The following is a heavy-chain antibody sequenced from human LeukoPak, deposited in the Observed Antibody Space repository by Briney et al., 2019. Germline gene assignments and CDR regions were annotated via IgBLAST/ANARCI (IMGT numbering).Heavy chain of an antibody. Sequence: VAPVKVSCKASGYTFTSYGISWVRQAPGQGLEWMGWISAYNGNTNYAQKLQGRVTMTTDTSTSTAYMELRSLRSDDTAVYYCARDSDYGDYGVYFDYWGQGTLVTVSS. J-gene: IGHJ4*02. CDR2: ISAYNGNT. D-gene: IGHD4-17*01. CDR1: GYTFTSYG. CDR3: ARDSDYGDYGVYFDY. V-gene: IGHV1-18*01.